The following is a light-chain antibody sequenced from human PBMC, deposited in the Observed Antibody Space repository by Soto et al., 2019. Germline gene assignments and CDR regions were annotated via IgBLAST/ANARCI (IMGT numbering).Light chain of an antibody. V-gene: IGKV1-5*03. CDR3: QHYNSYSEA. Sequence: DIQMTQPPSTLSVSVGGRVTITCRASQTISSWLAWYQQKTGKAPKILIYKAYTLKSGVPSRVSGSGSGTEFTLTISSLQPDDFATYYCQHYNSYSEAFGQGTKV. CDR1: QTISSW. J-gene: IGKJ1*01. CDR2: KAY.